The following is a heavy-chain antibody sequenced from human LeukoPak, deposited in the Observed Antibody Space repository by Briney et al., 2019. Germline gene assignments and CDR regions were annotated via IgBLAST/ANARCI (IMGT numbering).Heavy chain of an antibody. J-gene: IGHJ3*02. CDR1: GGSISSSNW. CDR2: INHSGST. D-gene: IGHD2-21*01. V-gene: IGHV4-4*02. Sequence: SETLSLTCAVSGGSISSSNWWSWIRQPPGKGLEWIGEINHSGSTNYNPSLKSRVTISVDTSKNQFSLKLSSETAADTAVYYCARLLSDAFDIWGQGTMVTVSS. CDR3: ARLLSDAFDI.